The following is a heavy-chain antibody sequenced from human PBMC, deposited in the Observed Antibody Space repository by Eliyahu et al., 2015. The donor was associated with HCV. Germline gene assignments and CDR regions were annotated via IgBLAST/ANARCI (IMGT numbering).Heavy chain of an antibody. CDR1: GFNFDDYG. CDR3: ARDSIFGVDASATCFDC. CDR2: VNWSGGES. Sequence: EEQLVESGGGVVRPGESLRLSCSASGFNFDDYGMSWVRQPPGRGLGWVAGVNWSGGESTVAESVKGRFTISRDNTKNLVFLQMNSLSVDDTAFYYCARDSIFGVDASATCFDCWGPGTLVSVSS. J-gene: IGHJ4*01. D-gene: IGHD3-3*02. V-gene: IGHV3-20*04.